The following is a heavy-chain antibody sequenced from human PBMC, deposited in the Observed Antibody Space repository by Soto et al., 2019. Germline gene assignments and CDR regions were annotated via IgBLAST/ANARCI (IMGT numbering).Heavy chain of an antibody. CDR2: FDPEGGES. D-gene: IGHD3-10*01. V-gene: IGHV1-24*01. Sequence: SGRVSCKASVYTFTCCCMHCVRQAPGQGLEWVGGFDPEGGESMYAQRWHGRVTVPEDTVTDTAYMELSGLKSDDTAVYYCATPPPLRGAMITNINFDFWGQGTPVTVSS. CDR3: ATPPPLRGAMITNINFDF. J-gene: IGHJ4*02. CDR1: VYTFTCCC.